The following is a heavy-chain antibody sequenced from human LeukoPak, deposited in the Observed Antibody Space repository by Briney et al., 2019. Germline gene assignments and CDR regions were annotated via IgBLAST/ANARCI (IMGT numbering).Heavy chain of an antibody. V-gene: IGHV4-39*01. Sequence: PSETLSLTCTVSGGSISSSSYYWGWIRQPPGKGLEWIGSIYYSGSTYYNPSLKSRVTISVDTSKNQFSLKLSSVTAADTAVYYCRRFWSGYYTGDYWGQGTLVTVSS. J-gene: IGHJ4*02. CDR2: IYYSGST. CDR1: GGSISSSSYY. D-gene: IGHD3-3*01. CDR3: RRFWSGYYTGDY.